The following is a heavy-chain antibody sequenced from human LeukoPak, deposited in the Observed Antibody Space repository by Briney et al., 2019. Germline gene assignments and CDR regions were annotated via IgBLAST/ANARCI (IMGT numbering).Heavy chain of an antibody. J-gene: IGHJ4*02. D-gene: IGHD6-19*01. CDR2: INSDGSST. Sequence: GGSLRLSCAASGFTFSIYWMHWVRQAPGKGLVWVSRINSDGSSTSYADSVKGRFTISRDNAKNTLYLQMNSLRAEDTAVYYCARMTDDSTGWSPIDYWGQGTLVTVSS. V-gene: IGHV3-74*01. CDR3: ARMTDDSTGWSPIDY. CDR1: GFTFSIYW.